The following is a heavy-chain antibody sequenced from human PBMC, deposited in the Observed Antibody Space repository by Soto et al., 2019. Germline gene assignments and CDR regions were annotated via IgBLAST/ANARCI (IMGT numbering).Heavy chain of an antibody. Sequence: ASVKVSCKASGYTFTSSGISWVRQAPGQGLEWMGWISAYNGNTNYAQKLQGRVTMTTDTSTTTACMELRNLRSDDTAVYYCAREGTTLYYFDYWGQGTLVTVSS. CDR3: AREGTTLYYFDY. V-gene: IGHV1-18*01. D-gene: IGHD4-17*01. CDR2: ISAYNGNT. CDR1: GYTFTSSG. J-gene: IGHJ4*02.